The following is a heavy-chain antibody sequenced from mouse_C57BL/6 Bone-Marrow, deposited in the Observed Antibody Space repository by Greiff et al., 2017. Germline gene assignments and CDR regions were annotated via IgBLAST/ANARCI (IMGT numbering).Heavy chain of an antibody. D-gene: IGHD3-2*02. CDR3: ARGVRQLRPFAY. V-gene: IGHV14-3*01. Sequence: DVKLQESVAELVRPGASVKLSCTASGFNIKNTYMHWVKQRPEQGLEWIGRIDPANGNTKYAPKFPGKATITADTSSNTAYLQLSSLTSEDTAIYYCARGVRQLRPFAYWGQGTLVTVSA. CDR1: GFNIKNTY. J-gene: IGHJ3*01. CDR2: IDPANGNT.